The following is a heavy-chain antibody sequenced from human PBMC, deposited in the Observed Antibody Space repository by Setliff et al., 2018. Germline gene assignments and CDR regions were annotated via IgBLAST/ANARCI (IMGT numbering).Heavy chain of an antibody. CDR1: GDSISSGSYY. CDR3: ARLYIVVVVAATPAWFDP. D-gene: IGHD2-15*01. J-gene: IGHJ5*02. Sequence: SETLSLTCTVSGDSISSGSYYWTWIRQPAGKGLEWIGHFHTGGSTNYNRSLRSRVSISVDTSKNQFSLKLSSVTAADTAVYYCARLYIVVVVAATPAWFDPWGQGTLVTVSS. CDR2: FHTGGST. V-gene: IGHV4-61*09.